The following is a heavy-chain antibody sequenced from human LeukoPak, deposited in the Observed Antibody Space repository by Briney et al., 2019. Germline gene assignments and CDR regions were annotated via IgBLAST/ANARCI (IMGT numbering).Heavy chain of an antibody. V-gene: IGHV4-38-2*01. D-gene: IGHD3-10*01. CDR3: ASGLWFGAKGFDP. Sequence: WIGSIYHSGSTYYNPSLKIRITISVDTSKNQFSLKLSSVTAADTAAYYCASGLWFGAKGFDPWGQGTLVTVS. CDR2: IYHSGST. J-gene: IGHJ5*02.